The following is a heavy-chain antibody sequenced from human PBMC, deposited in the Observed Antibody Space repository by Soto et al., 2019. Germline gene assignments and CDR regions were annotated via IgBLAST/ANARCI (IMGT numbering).Heavy chain of an antibody. J-gene: IGHJ6*02. CDR2: INPSGGST. Sequence: QVQLVQSGAEVKKPGASVKVSCKASGYTFTSYYMHWVRQAPGQGLEWMGIINPSGGSTSHAQKLQGRITKTRDTSTITVYMELSSLRTEDPAVYYGGRVSVDIVATTRVTGGMDVWGQGTTLTVSS. CDR3: GRVSVDIVATTRVTGGMDV. V-gene: IGHV1-46*01. D-gene: IGHD5-12*01. CDR1: GYTFTSYY.